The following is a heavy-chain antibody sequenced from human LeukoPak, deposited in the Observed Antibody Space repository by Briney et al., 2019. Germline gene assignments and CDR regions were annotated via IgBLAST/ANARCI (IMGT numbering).Heavy chain of an antibody. CDR3: ARVSGGSGRPLGWFDP. CDR2: IYYSGST. J-gene: IGHJ5*02. V-gene: IGHV4-59*01. CDR1: GGSISSYY. Sequence: PSETLSLTCTVSGGSISSYYWSWIRQPPGKGLEWIGYIYYSGSTNYNPSLKSRVTISVDTSKNQFSLKLSSVTAADTAVYYCARVSGGSGRPLGWFDPWGQGTLVTVSS. D-gene: IGHD6-19*01.